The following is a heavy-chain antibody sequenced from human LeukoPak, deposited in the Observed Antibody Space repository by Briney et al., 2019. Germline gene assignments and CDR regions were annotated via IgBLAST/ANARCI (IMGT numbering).Heavy chain of an antibody. CDR3: ARGISSSDC. CDR1: GFTFSSYS. V-gene: IGHV3-48*02. Sequence: GGSLRLSCAASGFTFSSYSMSWVRQAPGKGLEWVAYISSSSSTLHYADSVKGRFTISRDNAKNSLFLQMNSLRDEDTAVYYCARGISSSDCWGQGTLVTVSS. J-gene: IGHJ4*02. D-gene: IGHD6-6*01. CDR2: ISSSSSTL.